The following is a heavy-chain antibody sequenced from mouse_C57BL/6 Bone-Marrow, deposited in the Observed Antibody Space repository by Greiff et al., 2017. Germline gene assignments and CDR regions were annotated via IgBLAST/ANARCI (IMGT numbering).Heavy chain of an antibody. CDR1: GYTFTDYE. CDR3: TPIYDGYPWFAY. V-gene: IGHV1-15*01. J-gene: IGHJ3*01. CDR2: IDPETGGT. Sequence: QVQLQQSGAELVRPGASVTLSCKASGYTFTDYEMHWVKQTPVHGLDWIGAIDPETGGTAYNQKFKGKAILTADKSSSTAYMELRSLTSEDSAVYYCTPIYDGYPWFAYWGQGTLVTVSA. D-gene: IGHD2-3*01.